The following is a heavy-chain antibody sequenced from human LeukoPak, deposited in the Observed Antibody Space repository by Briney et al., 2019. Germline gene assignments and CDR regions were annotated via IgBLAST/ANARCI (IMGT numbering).Heavy chain of an antibody. CDR3: ARDPGNYDFWSGYYNHGMDV. CDR2: ISSSSSYI. Sequence: GGSLRLSCAASGFTFSSYSMNWVRQAPGKGLEWVSSISSSSSYIYYADSVKGRFTISRDNSKNTLYLQMNSLRAEDTAVYYCARDPGNYDFWSGYYNHGMDVWGQGTTVTVSS. D-gene: IGHD3-3*01. V-gene: IGHV3-21*01. J-gene: IGHJ6*02. CDR1: GFTFSSYS.